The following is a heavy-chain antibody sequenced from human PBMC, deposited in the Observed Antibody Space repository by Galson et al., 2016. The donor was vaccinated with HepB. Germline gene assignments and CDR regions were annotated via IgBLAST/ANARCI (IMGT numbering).Heavy chain of an antibody. V-gene: IGHV5-51*01. J-gene: IGHJ4*02. Sequence: QSGAEVKKPGESLRISCKGSGYSFTDYWIGWVRQMPGKGLEWMGIIYPGDSHTRYSPSFQGQVTISADKSISPAYLQWSSLKASDTAIYYCWSRLNHDSKILDLDYWGQGTLVTVSS. D-gene: IGHD3/OR15-3a*01. CDR3: WSRLNHDSKILDLDY. CDR1: GYSFTDYW. CDR2: IYPGDSHT.